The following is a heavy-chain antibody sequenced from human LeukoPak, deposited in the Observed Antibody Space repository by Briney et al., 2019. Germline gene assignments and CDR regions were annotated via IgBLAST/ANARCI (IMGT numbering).Heavy chain of an antibody. Sequence: GGSLRLSCAAPGFTFRDSAMSWVRQAPGKGLEWVSLISFSGDNTYYTDSVKGRFTISRDNSKDTLYLQMNSLRAEDTAIYYCARDHGYYPSSHLDCWGQGTLVTVSS. J-gene: IGHJ4*02. CDR1: GFTFRDSA. CDR2: ISFSGDNT. D-gene: IGHD3-22*01. CDR3: ARDHGYYPSSHLDC. V-gene: IGHV3-23*01.